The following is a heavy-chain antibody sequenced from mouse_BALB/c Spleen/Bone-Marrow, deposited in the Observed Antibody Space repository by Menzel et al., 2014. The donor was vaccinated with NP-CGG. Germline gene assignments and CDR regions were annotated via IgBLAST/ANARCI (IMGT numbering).Heavy chain of an antibody. CDR3: ARLGYYGGFAY. V-gene: IGHV4-1*02. CDR1: GFDFSRYW. D-gene: IGHD2-3*01. Sequence: EVQLQESGGGLVQPGGSLKLFCAASGFDFSRYWMSWVRQAPGKGLEWIGEINPDSSTINYTPSLKDKFIISRDNAKNTLYLQVSKVRSEDTALYYCARLGYYGGFAYWGQGTLVTVSA. CDR2: INPDSSTI. J-gene: IGHJ3*01.